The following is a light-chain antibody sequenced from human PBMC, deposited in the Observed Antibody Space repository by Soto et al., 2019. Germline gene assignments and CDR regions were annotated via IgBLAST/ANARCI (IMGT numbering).Light chain of an antibody. J-gene: IGKJ1*01. CDR2: GAP. Sequence: AIQMTQSPSSLSASVGDRVTISCRASQDVRHHIGWYQQTPGKAPKLLIYGAPSLHSGVPSRFSSSGYGTDFTLTISSLQPEDSATYFCLQDSGYSWTFSQGTKVEVK. V-gene: IGKV1-6*01. CDR1: QDVRHH. CDR3: LQDSGYSWT.